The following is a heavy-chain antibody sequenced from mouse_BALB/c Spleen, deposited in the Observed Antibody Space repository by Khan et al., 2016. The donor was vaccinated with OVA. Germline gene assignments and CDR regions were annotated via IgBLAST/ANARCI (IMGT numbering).Heavy chain of an antibody. V-gene: IGHV1S29*02. CDR1: GYTFTDYN. CDR2: IYPNDGGT. D-gene: IGHD1-2*01. Sequence: VQLKESGPELVKPGASVKISCKASGYTFTDYNMDWVKQSHGKSLEWVGYIYPNDGGTGYNQKFKTKATLTVDNSSSTAYMELRSLTSEDSAVYYCERTGYGSFAYWGQGTLDTVSA. CDR3: ERTGYGSFAY. J-gene: IGHJ3*01.